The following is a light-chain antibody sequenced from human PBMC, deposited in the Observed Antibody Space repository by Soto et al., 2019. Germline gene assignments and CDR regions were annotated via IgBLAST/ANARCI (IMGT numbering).Light chain of an antibody. J-gene: IGLJ2*01. V-gene: IGLV1-40*01. CDR2: GNS. CDR1: SSNIGAGYD. Sequence: QSVPTQPPSVSGAPGQRVTISCTGSSSNIGAGYDVHWYQQLPGTAPKLLIYGNSNPPSGVPDRFSGSKSGTSASLAITGLQDEDEADYDCQSYDSSLSVVFGGGTKLTVL. CDR3: QSYDSSLSVV.